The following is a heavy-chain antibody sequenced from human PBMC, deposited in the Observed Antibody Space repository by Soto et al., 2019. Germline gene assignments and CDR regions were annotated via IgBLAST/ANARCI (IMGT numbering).Heavy chain of an antibody. CDR2: ISSSGSNT. Sequence: ASVKVSCKASGYTFTSYGISWVRQAPGQGLEWMGWISSSGSNTNYAQKLQGRVTMTTDTSTSTAYMELRSLRADDTAVYYCARSHLYYDSSGYPDYWGQGTLVTVSS. CDR1: GYTFTSYG. CDR3: ARSHLYYDSSGYPDY. V-gene: IGHV1-18*01. D-gene: IGHD3-22*01. J-gene: IGHJ4*02.